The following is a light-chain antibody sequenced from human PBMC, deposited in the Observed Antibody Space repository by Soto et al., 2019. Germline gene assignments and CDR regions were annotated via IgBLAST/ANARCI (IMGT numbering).Light chain of an antibody. Sequence: DIQMTQSPPSLSASVGDRLTITCRASQGIGSYVNWYQQKPGKAPKLLIYAATNLEEGVPSRFSGSGSGTDFSLSVSGLQPEDFATYYCQQSYSIPVWTFGHGTKVDIK. CDR3: QQSYSIPVWT. J-gene: IGKJ1*01. CDR1: QGIGSY. V-gene: IGKV1-39*01. CDR2: AAT.